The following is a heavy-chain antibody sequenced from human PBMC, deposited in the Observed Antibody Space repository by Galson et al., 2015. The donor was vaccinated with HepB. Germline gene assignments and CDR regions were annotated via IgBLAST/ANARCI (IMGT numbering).Heavy chain of an antibody. CDR3: ATVGLEKLGRIFDY. CDR2: FDPEDGEI. Sequence: SVKVSCKVSGYTLTELSMHWVRQAPGKGLEWMGGFDPEDGEIIYAQKFQGRVTMTEDTSTDTAYMELSSLRSEDTAVYYCATVGLEKLGRIFDYWGQGTLVTVSS. D-gene: IGHD1-1*01. CDR1: GYTLTELS. V-gene: IGHV1-24*01. J-gene: IGHJ4*02.